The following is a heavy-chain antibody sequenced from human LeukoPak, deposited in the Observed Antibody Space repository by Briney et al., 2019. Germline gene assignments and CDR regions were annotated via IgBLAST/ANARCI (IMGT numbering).Heavy chain of an antibody. Sequence: GGSLRLSCAASGFTFSNYGMHWVRQAPGKGLEWVAVISYDGSNKYSADSVKGRFTISRDNSKNTLYLQMNSLRAEDTAVYYCARNILTGYATFDYWGQGTLVTVSS. J-gene: IGHJ4*02. CDR3: ARNILTGYATFDY. CDR2: ISYDGSNK. D-gene: IGHD3-9*01. V-gene: IGHV3-30*03. CDR1: GFTFSNYG.